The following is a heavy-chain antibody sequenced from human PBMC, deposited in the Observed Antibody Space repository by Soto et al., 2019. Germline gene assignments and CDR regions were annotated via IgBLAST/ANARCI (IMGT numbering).Heavy chain of an antibody. Sequence: ASVKVSCKASGYTFTSYGISWVRQAPGQGLEWMGWISAHNGNKKYAQKPQGRVTMTTDTSTSTAYMELRSLRSDDTAVYYCAREPNYFDYWGQGTLVTVSS. CDR1: GYTFTSYG. V-gene: IGHV1-18*01. J-gene: IGHJ4*02. CDR2: ISAHNGNK. CDR3: AREPNYFDY.